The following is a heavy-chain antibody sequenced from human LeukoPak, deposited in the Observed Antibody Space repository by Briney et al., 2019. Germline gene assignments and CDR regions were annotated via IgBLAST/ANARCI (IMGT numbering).Heavy chain of an antibody. D-gene: IGHD3-3*01. CDR3: ARGRFLEWLPNYYYYGMDV. CDR2: IIPIFGTV. Sequence: SVKVSCKASGGTFSSYAISWVRQAPGQGLEWMGGIIPIFGTVNYAQKFQGRVTITADESTSTAYMELSSLRSEDTAVYYCARGRFLEWLPNYYYYGMDVWGQGTTVTVSS. J-gene: IGHJ6*02. V-gene: IGHV1-69*13. CDR1: GGTFSSYA.